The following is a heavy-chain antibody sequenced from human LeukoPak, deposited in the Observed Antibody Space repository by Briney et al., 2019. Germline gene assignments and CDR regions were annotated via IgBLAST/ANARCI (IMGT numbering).Heavy chain of an antibody. V-gene: IGHV3-7*01. CDR1: GFTFSSYW. CDR2: IKQDGSQK. D-gene: IGHD6-13*01. Sequence: GGSLRLSCAASGFTFSSYWMAWVRQAPGKGLEWVANIKQDGSQKYYVDSVKGRLTISRDNAKNSVYLQVYSLRVEDTAVYYCARIGYSSSSLDYWGQGTPVTVSS. CDR3: ARIGYSSSSLDY. J-gene: IGHJ4*02.